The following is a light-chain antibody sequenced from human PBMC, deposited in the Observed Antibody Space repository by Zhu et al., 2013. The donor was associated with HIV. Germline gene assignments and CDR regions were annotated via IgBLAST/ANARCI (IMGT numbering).Light chain of an antibody. CDR3: QQANSFPRT. CDR2: AAS. V-gene: IGKV1-9*01. CDR1: QGFSSY. Sequence: DIQLTQSPSFLSASVGDRVTITCWASQGFSSYLAWYQQKPGKAPKLLIYAASTLQNGVPLRFSGSGSGTEFTLTISSLEPEDFATYYCQQANSFPRTFGGGTKVEIK. J-gene: IGKJ4*01.